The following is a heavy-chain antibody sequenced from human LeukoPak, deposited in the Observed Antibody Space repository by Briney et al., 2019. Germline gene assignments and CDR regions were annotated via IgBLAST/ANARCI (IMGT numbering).Heavy chain of an antibody. CDR1: GFTFSNYW. CDR2: INSDGSST. J-gene: IGHJ3*01. V-gene: IGHV3-74*01. CDR3: AKGAFDV. Sequence: GGSLRLSCAASGFTFSNYWMHWVRQAPGKGLVWVSRINSDGSSTGYADSVKGRFTISRDSSKNNLYLHMTSLRDEDTALYYCAKGAFDVWGQGTVVIVSS.